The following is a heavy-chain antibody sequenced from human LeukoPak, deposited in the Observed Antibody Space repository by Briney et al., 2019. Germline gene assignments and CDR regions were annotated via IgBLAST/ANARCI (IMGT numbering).Heavy chain of an antibody. CDR2: IYSGGST. CDR1: GFTFSSYS. V-gene: IGHV3-53*01. Sequence: GGSLRLSCAASGFTFSSYSMNWVRQAPGKGLEWVSVIYSGGSTYYADSVKGRFTISRDNSKNTLYLQMNSLRAEDTAVYYCARVGSGYAQSAYWGQGTLVTVSS. J-gene: IGHJ4*02. D-gene: IGHD5-12*01. CDR3: ARVGSGYAQSAY.